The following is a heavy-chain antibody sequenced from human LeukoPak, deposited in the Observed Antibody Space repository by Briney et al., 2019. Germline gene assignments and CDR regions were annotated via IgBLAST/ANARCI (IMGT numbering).Heavy chain of an antibody. CDR3: ARLIVVVVAATPWFDP. Sequence: SETLSLTCTVSGGSISSYYWSWIRQPAGKGLEWIGRIYTSGSTNYNPSLKSRVTMSVDTSKNQFSLKLSSVTAADTAVYYCARLIVVVVAATPWFDPWGQGTLVTVPS. D-gene: IGHD2-15*01. CDR2: IYTSGST. V-gene: IGHV4-4*07. J-gene: IGHJ5*02. CDR1: GGSISSYY.